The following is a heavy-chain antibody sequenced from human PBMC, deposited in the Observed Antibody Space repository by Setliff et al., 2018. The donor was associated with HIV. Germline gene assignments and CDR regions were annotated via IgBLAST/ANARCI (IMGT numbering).Heavy chain of an antibody. D-gene: IGHD6-13*01. CDR2: IYQSGNA. V-gene: IGHV4-38-2*01. CDR3: VTGYNSVWYSVF. J-gene: IGHJ4*02. Sequence: SETLSLTCAVSGHSISSGYFCGWIRQTPGKGLEWIGNIYQSGNAYYNRSLKSRVTISVDTSRNRFSLKLSSVTAADTAVYYCVTGYNSVWYSVFWGQGILVTVSS. CDR1: GHSISSGYF.